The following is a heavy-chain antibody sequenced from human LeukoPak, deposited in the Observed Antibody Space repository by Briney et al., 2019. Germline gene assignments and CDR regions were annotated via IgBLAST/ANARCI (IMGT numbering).Heavy chain of an antibody. Sequence: ASVKVSCKASGYTFTSYGISWVRQAPGQGLEWMGWISAHNGYTKYAQKVQGRVSLTTDTSTSTAYMELSRLRSDDTAMYYCARYYIEGRCFDYWGQGTLVTVSS. CDR3: ARYYIEGRCFDY. J-gene: IGHJ4*02. D-gene: IGHD3-10*01. CDR1: GYTFTSYG. CDR2: ISAHNGYT. V-gene: IGHV1-18*01.